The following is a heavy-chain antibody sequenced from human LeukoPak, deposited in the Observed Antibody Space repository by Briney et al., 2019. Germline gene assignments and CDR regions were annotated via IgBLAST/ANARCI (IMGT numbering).Heavy chain of an antibody. Sequence: PGASLRLSCAASGFTFSSYAMSWVRQAPGKGLXXXXXXSGSGGSTYYADSVKGRFTISRDNSKNTLYLQMNSLRAEDTAVYYCAKPRLMGGGDCYSYWGQGTLVTVSS. CDR1: GFTFSSYA. V-gene: IGHV3-23*01. CDR2: XSGSGGST. CDR3: AKPRLMGGGDCYSY. D-gene: IGHD2-21*02. J-gene: IGHJ4*02.